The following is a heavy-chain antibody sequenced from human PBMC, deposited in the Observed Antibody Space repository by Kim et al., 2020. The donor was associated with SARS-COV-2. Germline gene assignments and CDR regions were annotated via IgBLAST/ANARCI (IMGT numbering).Heavy chain of an antibody. CDR1: GFTFSSYS. D-gene: IGHD3-22*01. CDR2: ISSSSSTI. V-gene: IGHV3-48*02. CDR3: ARGIEDSSGYPYYFDY. J-gene: IGHJ4*02. Sequence: GGSLRLSCAASGFTFSSYSMNWVRQAPGKGLEWVSYISSSSSTIYYADSVKGRFTISRDNAKNSLFLQMNSLRDEDTAVYYCARGIEDSSGYPYYFDYWGQATLVTVSS.